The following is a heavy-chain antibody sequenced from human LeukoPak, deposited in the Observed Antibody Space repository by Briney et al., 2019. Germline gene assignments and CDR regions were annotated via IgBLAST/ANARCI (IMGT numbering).Heavy chain of an antibody. D-gene: IGHD2-15*01. Sequence: PGGSLRLSCTASGFTFGDYAMSWFRQAPGKGLKWVGFIRSKAYGGTTEYAASVKGRFTISRDDSKSIAYLQMNSLKTEDTAVYYCTRDLYPDAFDIWGQGTMVTVSS. V-gene: IGHV3-49*03. CDR1: GFTFGDYA. J-gene: IGHJ3*02. CDR3: TRDLYPDAFDI. CDR2: IRSKAYGGTT.